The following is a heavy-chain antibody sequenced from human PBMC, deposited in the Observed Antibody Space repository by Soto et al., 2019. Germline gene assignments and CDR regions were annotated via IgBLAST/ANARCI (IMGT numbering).Heavy chain of an antibody. Sequence: EVQLVETGGGLIQPGGSLRLSCAASGFSVSSNYMSWVRQAPGKGLEWLSVIYSGGSTYYAYSVKGRFTISRDNSKDTLFVQMNSLRAEDTAVYYCARVVGWELRGGDFDYWGQGTLVTVSS. D-gene: IGHD1-26*01. CDR1: GFSVSSNY. V-gene: IGHV3-53*02. CDR2: IYSGGST. CDR3: ARVVGWELRGGDFDY. J-gene: IGHJ4*02.